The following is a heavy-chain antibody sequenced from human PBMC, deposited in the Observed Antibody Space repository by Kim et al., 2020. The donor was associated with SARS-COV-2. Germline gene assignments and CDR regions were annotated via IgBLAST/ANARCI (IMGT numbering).Heavy chain of an antibody. D-gene: IGHD6-13*01. J-gene: IGHJ4*02. CDR3: AKEYSSSWYRGYYFDD. V-gene: IGHV3-30*02. Sequence: SVKGRFTISRDNSKNTLYLQMNSLRAEDTAVYYCAKEYSSSWYRGYYFDDWGQGTLVTVSS.